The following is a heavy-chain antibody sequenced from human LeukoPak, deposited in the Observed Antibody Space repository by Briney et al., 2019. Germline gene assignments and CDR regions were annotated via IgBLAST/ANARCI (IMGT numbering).Heavy chain of an antibody. CDR3: ARDGNSVMVELDY. D-gene: IGHD2-8*01. CDR1: GFTLNDDY. CDR2: INSNSGAT. V-gene: IGHV1-2*02. Sequence: ASVKVSCKASGFTLNDDYMYWVRQAPGQGLEWMGWINSNSGATKYAQKFQGRVTMTRDTSISTVYMELSSLRLDDTAVYYCARDGNSVMVELDYWGQGILVTVSS. J-gene: IGHJ4*02.